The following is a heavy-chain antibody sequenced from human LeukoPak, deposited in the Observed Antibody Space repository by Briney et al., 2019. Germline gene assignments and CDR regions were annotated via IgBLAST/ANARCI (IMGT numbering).Heavy chain of an antibody. V-gene: IGHV4-39*07. CDR1: GGSISSSSYY. Sequence: PSETLSLTCTVSGGSISSSSYYWGWIRQPPGKGLEWIGEVNHSGSTNYNPSLKSRVTISVDTSKNQFSLKLSSVTAADTAVYYCARATRAVVDYYYYGMDVWGQGTTVTVSS. CDR2: VNHSGST. D-gene: IGHD2-21*01. CDR3: ARATRAVVDYYYYGMDV. J-gene: IGHJ6*02.